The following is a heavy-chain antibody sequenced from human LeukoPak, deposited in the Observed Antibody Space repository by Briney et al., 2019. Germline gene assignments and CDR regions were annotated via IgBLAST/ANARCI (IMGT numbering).Heavy chain of an antibody. D-gene: IGHD3-22*01. V-gene: IGHV4-59*12. J-gene: IGHJ3*02. CDR1: GGSISSYY. CDR2: IYYSGST. CDR3: ARGDYYDSSGYAGAFDI. Sequence: TSETLSLTCTVSGGSISSYYWSWIRQPPGKGLEWIGYIYYSGSTNYNPSLKSRVTISVDTSKNQFSLKLSSVTAADTAVYYCARGDYYDSSGYAGAFDIWGQGTMVTVSS.